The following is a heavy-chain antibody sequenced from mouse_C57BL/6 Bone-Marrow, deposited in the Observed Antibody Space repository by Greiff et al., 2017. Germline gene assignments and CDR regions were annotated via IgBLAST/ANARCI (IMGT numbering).Heavy chain of an antibody. Sequence: QVQLQQSGAELVKPGASVKVSCKASGYTFTSYWMHWVKQRPGQGLEWIGRIHPSDSDTNYNQKFKGKATLTVDKSSSTAYMQLSSLTSEASAVYYCAINYGSSYWFAYWGQGTLVTVSA. CDR3: AINYGSSYWFAY. CDR1: GYTFTSYW. CDR2: IHPSDSDT. J-gene: IGHJ3*01. D-gene: IGHD1-1*01. V-gene: IGHV1-74*01.